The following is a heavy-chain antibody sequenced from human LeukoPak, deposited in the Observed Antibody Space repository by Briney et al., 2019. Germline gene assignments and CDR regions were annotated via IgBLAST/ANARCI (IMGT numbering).Heavy chain of an antibody. CDR3: ARGLQWLGL. CDR1: GYTFTGYY. J-gene: IGHJ4*02. V-gene: IGHV1-2*02. Sequence: ASVTVSCKASGYTFTGYYMHWLRQAPGQGLEWMGCINPNSGGTNYAQKVQGRVTMTRDTSINTAYMELSRLRSDDTAVDYCARGLQWLGLWGQGTLVTVSS. CDR2: INPNSGGT. D-gene: IGHD6-19*01.